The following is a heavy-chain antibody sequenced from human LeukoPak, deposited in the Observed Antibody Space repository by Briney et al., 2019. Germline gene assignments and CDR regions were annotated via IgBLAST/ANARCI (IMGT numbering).Heavy chain of an antibody. Sequence: ASLKVSCKASGYTFTGYYMHWVRQAPGQGLEWMGWINPNSGGTNYAQKFQGRVTMTRDTSISTAYMELSRLRSDDTAVYYCARPSIAAAGTGGGPHLYYFDYWGQGTLVTVSS. CDR2: INPNSGGT. CDR3: ARPSIAAAGTGGGPHLYYFDY. V-gene: IGHV1-2*02. D-gene: IGHD6-13*01. CDR1: GYTFTGYY. J-gene: IGHJ4*02.